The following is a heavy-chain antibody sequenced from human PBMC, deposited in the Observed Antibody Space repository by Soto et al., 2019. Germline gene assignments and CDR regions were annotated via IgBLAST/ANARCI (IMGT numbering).Heavy chain of an antibody. V-gene: IGHV3-66*01. CDR1: GFTVSINY. J-gene: IGHJ4*02. D-gene: IGHD3-22*01. CDR2: IYSGGST. CDR3: ARERQGLLLRYFDY. Sequence: GGSLRLSCAASGFTVSINYMSWVRQAPGKGLEWVSVIYSGGSTYYADSVKGRFTISRDNSKNTLYLQMNSLRAEDTAVYYCARERQGLLLRYFDYWGQGTLVTVSS.